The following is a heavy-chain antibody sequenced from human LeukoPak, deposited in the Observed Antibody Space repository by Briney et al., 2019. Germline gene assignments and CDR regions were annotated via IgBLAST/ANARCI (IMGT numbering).Heavy chain of an antibody. CDR1: GGSISSGDYY. CDR2: IYYSGST. D-gene: IGHD1-1*01. Sequence: SETLSLTCTVSGGSISSGDYYWSWIRQPPGKGLEWIGYIYYSGSTYYNPSLKSRVTISVDTSKNQFSLKLSSVTAADAAVYYCARANDWYYYYMDVWGKGTTVTVSS. CDR3: ARANDWYYYYMDV. V-gene: IGHV4-30-4*08. J-gene: IGHJ6*03.